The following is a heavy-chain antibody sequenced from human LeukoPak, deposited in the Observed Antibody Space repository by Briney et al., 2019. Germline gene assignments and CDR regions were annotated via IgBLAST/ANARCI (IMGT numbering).Heavy chain of an antibody. CDR2: INPTGGST. Sequence: ASVKVSCKASGYTFTSYYMHWVRQAPGQGLEWMGLINPTGGSTGYAQKIQGRVTVTRNNSISTAYMELSSLRSEDTAIYYCARAPSYCSDFNCPYYMDVWGKGTTVTISS. V-gene: IGHV1-46*01. CDR1: GYTFTSYY. D-gene: IGHD2-15*01. CDR3: ARAPSYCSDFNCPYYMDV. J-gene: IGHJ6*03.